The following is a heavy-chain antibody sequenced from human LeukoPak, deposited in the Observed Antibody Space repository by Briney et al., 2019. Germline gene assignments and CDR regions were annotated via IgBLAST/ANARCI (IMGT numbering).Heavy chain of an antibody. CDR2: IIPIFGIA. D-gene: IGHD6-6*01. CDR3: ARAHSSSSLDWFDP. CDR1: GGTFSSYA. J-gene: IGHJ5*02. V-gene: IGHV1-69*04. Sequence: ASVKVSCKASGGTFSSYAISWVRQAPGQGLEWMGRIIPIFGIANYAQKFQGRVTITADKSTSTAYTELSSLRSEDTAVYYCARAHSSSSLDWFDPWGQGTLVTVSS.